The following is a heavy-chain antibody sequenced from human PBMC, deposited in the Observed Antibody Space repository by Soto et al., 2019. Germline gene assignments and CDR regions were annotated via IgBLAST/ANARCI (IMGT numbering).Heavy chain of an antibody. J-gene: IGHJ4*02. CDR3: ARKTSSGWIGRFDY. Sequence: TVKVTCKVYGATFSSYANNRVRQAPGQGLEWMGGIIPIFGTANYAQKFQGRVTITADESTSTAYMELSSLRSEDTAVYYCARKTSSGWIGRFDYWGQGTLVTVS. CDR1: GATFSSYA. V-gene: IGHV1-69*13. CDR2: IIPIFGTA. D-gene: IGHD6-19*01.